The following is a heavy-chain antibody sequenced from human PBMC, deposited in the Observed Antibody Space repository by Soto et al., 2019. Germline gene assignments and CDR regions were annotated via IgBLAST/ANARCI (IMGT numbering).Heavy chain of an antibody. CDR2: IIPIFGTA. CDR3: ARVGGYTGYSSSWYNSYYYYGMDV. D-gene: IGHD6-13*01. Sequence: SVKVSFKASGGTFSSYAISWVRQAPGQGLEWMGGIIPIFGTANYAQKFQGRVTITADKSTSTAYMELSSLRSEDTAVYYCARVGGYTGYSSSWYNSYYYYGMDVWGQGTTVTVSS. J-gene: IGHJ6*02. V-gene: IGHV1-69*06. CDR1: GGTFSSYA.